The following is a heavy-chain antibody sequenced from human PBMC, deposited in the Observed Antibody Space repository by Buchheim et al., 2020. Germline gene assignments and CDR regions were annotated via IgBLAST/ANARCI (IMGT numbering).Heavy chain of an antibody. V-gene: IGHV4-34*01. CDR1: GGSFSGYY. Sequence: QVQLQQWGAGLLKPSETLSLTCAVYGGSFSGYYWSWIRQPPGKGLEWIGEINHSGSTNYNPSLKSRVTISVDTSKNQFSLKLSSVTAADTAVYYCARAEVPAAIGGWFDPWGQGTL. CDR3: ARAEVPAAIGGWFDP. D-gene: IGHD2-2*01. CDR2: INHSGST. J-gene: IGHJ5*02.